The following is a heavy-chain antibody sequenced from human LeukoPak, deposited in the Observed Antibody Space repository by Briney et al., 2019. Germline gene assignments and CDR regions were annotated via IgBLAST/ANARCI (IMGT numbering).Heavy chain of an antibody. J-gene: IGHJ4*02. CDR1: GFTFSSYG. D-gene: IGHD1-7*01. V-gene: IGHV3-30*03. Sequence: GGSLRLSCAASGFTFSSYGMHWVRQAPGKGLEWVAVISYDGSNKYYADSVKGRFTISRDNAKNTLYLQMNSLRAEDTAVYYCARVTSVTGTIFDYWGQGTLVTVSS. CDR2: ISYDGSNK. CDR3: ARVTSVTGTIFDY.